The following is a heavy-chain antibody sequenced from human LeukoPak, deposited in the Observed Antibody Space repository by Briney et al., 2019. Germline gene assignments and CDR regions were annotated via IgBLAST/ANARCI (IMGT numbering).Heavy chain of an antibody. Sequence: GGSLRLSCAASGFTFSSYAMTWVRQAPGEGLEWVSSISGSGGSTYYADSVKGRFTISRDNSKSTLFLQMNSLRAEDTAVYYCARPFRNFDTTWYLSFEYWGQGALATVSS. CDR2: ISGSGGST. CDR1: GFTFSSYA. D-gene: IGHD2-2*01. CDR3: ARPFRNFDTTWYLSFEY. J-gene: IGHJ4*02. V-gene: IGHV3-23*01.